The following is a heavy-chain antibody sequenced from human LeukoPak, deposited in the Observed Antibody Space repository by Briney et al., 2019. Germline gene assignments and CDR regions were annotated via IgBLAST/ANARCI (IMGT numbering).Heavy chain of an antibody. D-gene: IGHD6-19*01. CDR2: IYHSGST. CDR1: GGSISSGGYY. CDR3: ARGGVWAVAGTKAIDY. J-gene: IGHJ4*02. V-gene: IGHV4-30-2*01. Sequence: SETLSLTCTVSGGSISSGGYYWSWIRQPPGKGLEWIGYIYHSGSTYYNPSLKSRVTISVDRSKNQFSLKLSSVTAADTAVYYCARGGVWAVAGTKAIDYWGQGTLVTVSS.